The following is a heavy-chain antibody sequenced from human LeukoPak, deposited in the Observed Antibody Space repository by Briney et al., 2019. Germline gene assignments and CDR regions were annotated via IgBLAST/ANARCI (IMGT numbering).Heavy chain of an antibody. CDR2: IKQDGSEK. J-gene: IGHJ4*02. V-gene: IGHV3-7*01. D-gene: IGHD6-13*01. CDR3: ARAVDGIAAADFDY. CDR1: GFTVSSNS. Sequence: GGSLRLSCTVSGFTVSSNSMSWVRQAPGKGLEWVANIKQDGSEKYYVDSVKGRFTISRDNAKNSLYLQMNSLRAEDTAVYYCARAVDGIAAADFDYWGQGTLVTVSS.